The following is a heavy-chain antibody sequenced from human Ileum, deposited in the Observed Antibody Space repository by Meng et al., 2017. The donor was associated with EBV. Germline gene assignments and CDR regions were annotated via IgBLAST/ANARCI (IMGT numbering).Heavy chain of an antibody. J-gene: IGHJ4*02. CDR1: GGSISSSYW. CDR2: MYHSGTT. CDR3: ATQESRDGHNPD. Sequence: QLQESXPGLGRPSVTLSFTCVVPGGSISSSYWWTWVRQSPGKGLEWIGEMYHSGTTNYNPSLKSRVTISMGKSNNQLSLKLNSVTAADTAVYYCATQESRDGHNPDWGQGTLVTVSS. D-gene: IGHD5-24*01. V-gene: IGHV4-4*02.